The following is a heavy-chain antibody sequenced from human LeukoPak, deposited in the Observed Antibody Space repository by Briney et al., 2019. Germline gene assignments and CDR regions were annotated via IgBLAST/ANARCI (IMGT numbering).Heavy chain of an antibody. J-gene: IGHJ4*02. CDR3: ARLPFNSGYEYFDY. V-gene: IGHV4-34*01. CDR1: GGSFSGYY. CDR2: INHSGST. D-gene: IGHD5-12*01. Sequence: SETLSLTCAVYGGSFSGYYWSWIRQPPGKGLEWIGEINHSGSTNYNPSLKSRVTISVDTSKNQFSLKLTSVTAADTAVYSCARLPFNSGYEYFDYWGQGTLVTVSS.